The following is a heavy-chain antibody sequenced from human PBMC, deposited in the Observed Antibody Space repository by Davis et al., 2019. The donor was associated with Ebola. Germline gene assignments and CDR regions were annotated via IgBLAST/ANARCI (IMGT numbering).Heavy chain of an antibody. V-gene: IGHV3-7*01. J-gene: IGHJ6*02. CDR1: GFTFSSYW. Sequence: GESLKISCAASGFTFSSYWMSWVRRAPGKGLEWVANIKQDGSEKYYVDSVKGRFTISRDNAKNSLYLQMNSLRDEDTAVYYCARLMQWLVRFSSYYYGMDVWGQGTTVTVSS. CDR2: IKQDGSEK. D-gene: IGHD6-19*01. CDR3: ARLMQWLVRFSSYYYGMDV.